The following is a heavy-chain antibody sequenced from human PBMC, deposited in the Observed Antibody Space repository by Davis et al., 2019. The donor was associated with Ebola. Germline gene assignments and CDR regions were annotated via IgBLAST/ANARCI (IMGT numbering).Heavy chain of an antibody. CDR3: ARWGMDV. Sequence: MPSETLSLTCTVSGGSISSSSYYWGWIRQPPGKGLEWIGSIYYSGSTYYNPSLKSRVTISVDTSKNQFSLKLSSVTAADTAVYYCARWGMDVWGQGTTVTVSS. V-gene: IGHV4-39*01. CDR1: GGSISSSSYY. J-gene: IGHJ6*02. CDR2: IYYSGST.